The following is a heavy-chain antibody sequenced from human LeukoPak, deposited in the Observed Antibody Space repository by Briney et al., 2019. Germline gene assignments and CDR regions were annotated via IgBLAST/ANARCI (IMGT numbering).Heavy chain of an antibody. J-gene: IGHJ4*02. D-gene: IGHD3-10*01. CDR3: ARVTTSGSYKFDN. Sequence: GGSLRLSCAASGFTFSSYGMHWVRQAPGKGLEWVAFIRYDGSNKYYADSMKGRFTISRDNSKNTLYLQMNSLRAEDTAVYYCARVTTSGSYKFDNWGQGTLVTVSS. CDR2: IRYDGSNK. V-gene: IGHV3-30*02. CDR1: GFTFSSYG.